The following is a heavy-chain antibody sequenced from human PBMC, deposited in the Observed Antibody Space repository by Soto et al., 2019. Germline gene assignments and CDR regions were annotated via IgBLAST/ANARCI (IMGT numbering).Heavy chain of an antibody. J-gene: IGHJ6*02. CDR1: GFAFSTYW. CDR3: ARGAKNIYAMDV. CDR2: IKFDGSST. Sequence: EVQLVESGGGLVQPGGSLRLSCAASGFAFSTYWMHWVRQAPGKGLLWVSRIKFDGSSTYYADSVKGRFTISGDDAKNTLFLQMNGLRVDDTAVYYCARGAKNIYAMDVWGQGTTVTVSS. V-gene: IGHV3-74*01.